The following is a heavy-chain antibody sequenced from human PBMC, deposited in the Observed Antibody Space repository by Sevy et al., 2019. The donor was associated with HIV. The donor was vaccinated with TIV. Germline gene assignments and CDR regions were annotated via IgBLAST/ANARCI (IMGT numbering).Heavy chain of an antibody. D-gene: IGHD3-9*01. Sequence: GGSLRLSCTASGFSFNSFDMNWVRQAPGKGLEWVAVISYDGINKYYGDSVKGRFIISRDRSKNTLYLQMNILRIEDTAVYYCAKDFTGFYGMDVWGQGTTVTVSS. J-gene: IGHJ6*02. CDR2: ISYDGINK. CDR3: AKDFTGFYGMDV. V-gene: IGHV3-30*18. CDR1: GFSFNSFD.